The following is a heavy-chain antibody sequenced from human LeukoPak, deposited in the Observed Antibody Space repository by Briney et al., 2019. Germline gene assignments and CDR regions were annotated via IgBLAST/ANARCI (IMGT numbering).Heavy chain of an antibody. CDR1: GGTFSSYA. D-gene: IGHD4-11*01. V-gene: IGHV1-69*05. CDR3: ARAYYSNRKNDYYYYYMDV. CDR2: IIPIFGTA. Sequence: SVKVSCKASGGTFSSYAISWVRQAPGQGLGWMGGIIPIFGTANYAQKFQGRVTITTDESTSTAYMELSSLRSEDTAVYYCARAYYSNRKNDYYYYYMDVWGKGTTVTVSS. J-gene: IGHJ6*03.